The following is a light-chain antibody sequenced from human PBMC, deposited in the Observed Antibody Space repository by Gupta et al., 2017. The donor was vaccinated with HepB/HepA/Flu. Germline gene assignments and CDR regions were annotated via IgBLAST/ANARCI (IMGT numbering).Light chain of an antibody. CDR2: GAS. CDR1: QSVSTIF. CDR3: QQYDSLMWT. V-gene: IGKV3-20*01. Sequence: ESVLTPSPGTVPVFPGERATLSCRASQSVSTIFLAWYQQKPGQAPRLLIHGASSRATGIPDRFSGSGSGTDFTLTISRLEPDDSAVYYCQQYDSLMWTFGQGTKVEIK. J-gene: IGKJ1*01.